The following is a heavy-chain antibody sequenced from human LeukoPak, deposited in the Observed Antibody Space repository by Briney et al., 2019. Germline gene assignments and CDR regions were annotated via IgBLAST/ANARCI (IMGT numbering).Heavy chain of an antibody. D-gene: IGHD3-9*01. CDR1: GGTFISYT. CDR3: ASGDILTGGDY. CDR2: IIPILGIA. V-gene: IGHV1-69*02. J-gene: IGHJ4*02. Sequence: SVKVSCKASGGTFISYTISWVRQAPGQGLEWMGRIIPILGIANYAQKFQGRVTITTDESTSTAYMELSSLRSEDTAVYYCASGDILTGGDYWGQGTLVTVSS.